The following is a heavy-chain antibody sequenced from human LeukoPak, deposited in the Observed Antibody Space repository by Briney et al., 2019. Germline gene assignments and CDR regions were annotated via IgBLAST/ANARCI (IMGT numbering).Heavy chain of an antibody. CDR2: IYTTGST. J-gene: IGHJ4*02. Sequence: PSETLSLTCTVSGYSISSDYYWSWIRQPAGKGLEWIGRIYTTGSTDYNPSLKSRVTMSVDTSKNQFSLKLSSVTAADTAVYYCARGPPPDFDCWGQGTLVTVSS. V-gene: IGHV4-4*07. CDR3: ARGPPPDFDC. CDR1: GYSISSDYY.